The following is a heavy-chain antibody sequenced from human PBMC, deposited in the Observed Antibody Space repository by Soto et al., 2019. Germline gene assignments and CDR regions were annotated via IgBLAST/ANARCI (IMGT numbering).Heavy chain of an antibody. J-gene: IGHJ4*02. V-gene: IGHV1-46*01. CDR3: ARDRLGSYGPLRSYYFDY. Sequence: VASVKVSCKASGYTFTSYYMHWVRQAPGQGLEWMGIINPSGGSTSYAQKFQGRVTMTRDTSTSTVYMELSSLRSEDTAVYYCARDRLGSYGPLRSYYFDYWGQGTLVTVSS. CDR2: INPSGGST. D-gene: IGHD5-18*01. CDR1: GYTFTSYY.